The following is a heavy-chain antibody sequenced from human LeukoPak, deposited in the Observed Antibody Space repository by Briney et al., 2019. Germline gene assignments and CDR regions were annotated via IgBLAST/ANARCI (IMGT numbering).Heavy chain of an antibody. CDR1: GGSISSYY. D-gene: IGHD6-13*01. V-gene: IGHV4-59*08. Sequence: SETLSLTCTVSGGSISSYYWSWIRQPPGNGLEWIGYIYYSGSTNNNPCLKSRLTMSVDTSRNQFSLRLSSVTAADTAVYYCATYSSSWARFDYWGQGSLVIVSS. J-gene: IGHJ4*02. CDR3: ATYSSSWARFDY. CDR2: IYYSGST.